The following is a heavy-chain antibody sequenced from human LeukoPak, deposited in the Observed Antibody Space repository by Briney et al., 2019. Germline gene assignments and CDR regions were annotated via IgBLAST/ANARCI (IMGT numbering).Heavy chain of an antibody. D-gene: IGHD6-6*01. Sequence: GGSLRLSCAASGFTFSSYAMSWVRQAPGKGLEWVSAITDSGGDTYHADSVKGRFTISRDNSKNTLYLQMDSLRVEDTAVYYCAKGSSSSRPYYFDYWGQGTLVTVSS. CDR1: GFTFSSYA. CDR3: AKGSSSSRPYYFDY. CDR2: ITDSGGDT. J-gene: IGHJ4*02. V-gene: IGHV3-23*01.